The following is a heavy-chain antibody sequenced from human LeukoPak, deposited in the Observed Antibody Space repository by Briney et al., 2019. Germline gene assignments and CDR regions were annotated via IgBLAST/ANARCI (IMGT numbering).Heavy chain of an antibody. CDR1: GGSISSSSYY. J-gene: IGHJ3*02. Sequence: SETLSLTCTVSGGSISSSSYYWGWIRQPPGKGLEWIGSIYYSGSTYYNPSLKSRVTISVDTSKNQFSLKLSSVTAADTAVYYCARDTFRITMIVVVSLDAFDIWGQGTMVTVSS. CDR2: IYYSGST. V-gene: IGHV4-39*07. D-gene: IGHD3-22*01. CDR3: ARDTFRITMIVVVSLDAFDI.